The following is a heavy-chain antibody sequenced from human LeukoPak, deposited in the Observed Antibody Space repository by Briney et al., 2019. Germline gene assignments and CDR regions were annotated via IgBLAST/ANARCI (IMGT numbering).Heavy chain of an antibody. J-gene: IGHJ4*02. CDR2: INHSGST. D-gene: IGHD3-3*01. CDR3: ARGGAGSTIFMLRYKGLDY. CDR1: GGSFSGYY. V-gene: IGHV4-34*01. Sequence: PSETLSLTCAVYGGSFSGYYWSWILQPPGKGLEWIVEINHSGSTNYNPSLKSRVTISVDTSKNQFSLKLSSVTAADTAVYYSARGGAGSTIFMLRYKGLDYWGQGSLVTVSS.